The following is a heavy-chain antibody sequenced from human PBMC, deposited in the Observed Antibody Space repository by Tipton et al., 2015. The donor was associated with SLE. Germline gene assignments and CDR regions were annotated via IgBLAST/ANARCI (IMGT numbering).Heavy chain of an antibody. V-gene: IGHV4-61*09. J-gene: IGHJ4*02. Sequence: TLSLTCTVSGGSISSSDDYWGWIRQPAGKGLEWIGYIYTSGSTNYNPSLKSRVTISVDTSKNQFSLKLSSVTAADTAVYYCARGTCSGGSCYENYWGQGTLVTVSS. CDR2: IYTSGST. CDR1: GGSISSSDDY. CDR3: ARGTCSGGSCYENY. D-gene: IGHD2-15*01.